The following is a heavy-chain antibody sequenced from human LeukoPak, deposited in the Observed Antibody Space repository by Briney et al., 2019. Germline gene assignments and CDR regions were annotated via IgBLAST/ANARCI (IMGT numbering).Heavy chain of an antibody. CDR3: ARDVIPDTHGRWGYYYYMDV. V-gene: IGHV3-11*04. CDR2: ISSSGSTI. J-gene: IGHJ6*03. D-gene: IGHD1-14*01. CDR1: GFTFSDYY. Sequence: GGSLRLSCAASGFTFSDYYMSWIRQAPGKGLEWVSYISSSGSTIYYADSVKGRFTISRDNAKNSLYLQMSSLRAEDTAVYYCARDVIPDTHGRWGYYYYMDVWGKGTTVTVSS.